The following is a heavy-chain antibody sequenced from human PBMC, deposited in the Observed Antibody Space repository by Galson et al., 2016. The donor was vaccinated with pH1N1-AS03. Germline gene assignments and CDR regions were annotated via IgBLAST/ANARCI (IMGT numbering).Heavy chain of an antibody. CDR1: GYIFTNYW. CDR3: ARLPLIPVSPTLLDY. V-gene: IGHV5-51*01. Sequence: QSGAEVKKPGESLKISCKGSGYIFTNYWIVWVRQMPGKGLEWMGSIYHADSRTTYSPSFQGQVTISVDKSINTAYLQWTSLKASDTATYFCARLPLIPVSPTLLDYWGQGTLVTVSS. J-gene: IGHJ4*02. D-gene: IGHD5/OR15-5a*01. CDR2: IYHADSRT.